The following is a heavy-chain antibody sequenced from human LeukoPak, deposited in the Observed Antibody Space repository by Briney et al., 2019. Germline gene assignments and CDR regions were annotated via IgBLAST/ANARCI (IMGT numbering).Heavy chain of an antibody. CDR1: GFSTSSHG. J-gene: IGHJ5*02. CDR2: IGTAGDI. Sequence: GGSLRLSCAASGFSTSSHGMLWVRQATGKGLEWVSGIGTAGDIYYTGSVKGRFTISRENAKNSLYLQMNSLRVEDTAVYYCARDWRDRSFDPWGQGILVTVSS. D-gene: IGHD3-16*02. CDR3: ARDWRDRSFDP. V-gene: IGHV3-13*01.